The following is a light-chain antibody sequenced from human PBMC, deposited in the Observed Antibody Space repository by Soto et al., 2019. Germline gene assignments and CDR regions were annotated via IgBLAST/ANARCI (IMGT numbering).Light chain of an antibody. CDR2: AAS. V-gene: IGKV3-20*01. CDR3: RQYGSSQYT. Sequence: EIVLTQSPGTLSLSPGERATLSCRASQSVSSSFLAWYQQKPGQTTRLLIYAASRRATGIPDRFSGSGSGTDFTLTISGLEPEDFAVYYCRQYGSSQYTFGQGTKVEIK. CDR1: QSVSSSF. J-gene: IGKJ2*01.